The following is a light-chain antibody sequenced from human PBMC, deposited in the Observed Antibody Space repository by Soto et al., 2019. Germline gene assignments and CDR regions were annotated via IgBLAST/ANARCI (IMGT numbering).Light chain of an antibody. Sequence: EIVMTQSPATLAVSPGERATPSCRASQSVRINVAWYQQKNGQAPRLLVYGASTRASGIPDRFSGSGSGTEFTLTISSLQSEDFAVYYCQEYSKWPSRTFGPGTKVDIK. J-gene: IGKJ1*01. CDR2: GAS. V-gene: IGKV3-15*01. CDR1: QSVRIN. CDR3: QEYSKWPSRT.